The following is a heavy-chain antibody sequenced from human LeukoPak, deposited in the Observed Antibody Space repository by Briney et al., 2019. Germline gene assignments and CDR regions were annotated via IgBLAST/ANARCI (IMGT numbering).Heavy chain of an antibody. V-gene: IGHV1-69*13. Sequence: ASVKVSCKASGGTFSSYAISWVRRAPGQGLEWMGGIIPIFGTANYAQKFQGRVTITADESTSTAYMELSSLRSEDTAVYYCASYRLKDRGWFDPWGQGTLVTVSS. CDR3: ASYRLKDRGWFDP. D-gene: IGHD3-16*02. J-gene: IGHJ5*02. CDR2: IIPIFGTA. CDR1: GGTFSSYA.